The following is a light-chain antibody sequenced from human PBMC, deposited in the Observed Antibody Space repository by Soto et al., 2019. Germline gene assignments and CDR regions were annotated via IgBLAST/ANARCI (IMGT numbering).Light chain of an antibody. J-gene: IGLJ2*01. CDR1: SGHSSYA. Sequence: QPVLTQSPSASASLGASVKLTCTLNSGHSSYAIAWHQQQPEKGPRYLMKLNSDGSHSKGDGIPDRFSGSSSGAERYLTISSLQSEDEVDYYCQTWDTGIRVVFGGGTKLTVL. V-gene: IGLV4-69*01. CDR2: LNSDGSH. CDR3: QTWDTGIRVV.